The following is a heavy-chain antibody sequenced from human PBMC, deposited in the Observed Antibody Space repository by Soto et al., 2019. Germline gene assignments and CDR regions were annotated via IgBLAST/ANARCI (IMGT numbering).Heavy chain of an antibody. Sequence: SETLSLTCAVSGGSISSSNWWSWVRQPPGKGLEWIGEIYHSGSTNYNPSLKSRATISVDKSKNQFSLKLSSVTAADTAVYYCARQYRTQAQYYFDYWGQGTLVTVSS. CDR1: GGSISSSNW. CDR2: IYHSGST. V-gene: IGHV4-4*02. CDR3: ARQYRTQAQYYFDY. D-gene: IGHD5-12*01. J-gene: IGHJ4*02.